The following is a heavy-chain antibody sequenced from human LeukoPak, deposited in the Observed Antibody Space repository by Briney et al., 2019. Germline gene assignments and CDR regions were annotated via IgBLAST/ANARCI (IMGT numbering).Heavy chain of an antibody. D-gene: IGHD6-13*01. V-gene: IGHV1-69*04. Sequence: SVKVSCRASGGTFSSYAISWVRQAPGQGLEWMGRVIPILGIANYAQKFQGRVTITADKSTSTAYMELSSLRSEDTAVYYCARGRIAAAPSFWGQGTLVTVSS. CDR1: GGTFSSYA. CDR2: VIPILGIA. CDR3: ARGRIAAAPSF. J-gene: IGHJ4*02.